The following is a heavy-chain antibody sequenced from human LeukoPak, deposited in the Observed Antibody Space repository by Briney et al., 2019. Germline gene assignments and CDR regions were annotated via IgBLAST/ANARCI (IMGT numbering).Heavy chain of an antibody. D-gene: IGHD3-16*02. CDR1: GYTFTNYA. V-gene: IGHV7-4-1*02. Sequence: ALVKVSCKTSGYTFTNYAMNWVRQAPGQGLEWMGWINPNTGNPAYAQGFTGRFVFSLDTSVSTAYLQISSLEAEDTAVYYCARAIMHLGELSLPSYWGQGTLVTVSS. CDR2: INPNTGNP. J-gene: IGHJ4*02. CDR3: ARAIMHLGELSLPSY.